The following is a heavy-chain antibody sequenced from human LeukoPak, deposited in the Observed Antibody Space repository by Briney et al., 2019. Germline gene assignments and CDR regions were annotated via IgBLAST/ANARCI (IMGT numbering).Heavy chain of an antibody. D-gene: IGHD4-17*01. CDR2: ISSDSSTI. CDR3: ARHDYGDFHY. CDR1: GFTFSSYG. Sequence: GGSLRLSCAASGFTFSSYGMNWVRQAPGKGLEWVSYISSDSSTIYYADSVKGRFTISRDNAKNSLYLQMNSLRAEDTAVYYCARHDYGDFHYWGQGTLVTVSS. J-gene: IGHJ4*02. V-gene: IGHV3-48*04.